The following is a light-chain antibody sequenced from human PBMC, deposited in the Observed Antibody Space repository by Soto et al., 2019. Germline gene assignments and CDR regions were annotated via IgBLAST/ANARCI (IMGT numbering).Light chain of an antibody. V-gene: IGKV1-5*01. CDR1: QNINIW. Sequence: DVQMTQSPSTLSASVGDRVTITCRASQNINIWLAWYQQKPGKAPNLLIYDASTLERGVPSRISGSGSGTEFALTISSLQPDDFGTYYCQQCYSFPWTLGQGTKVDTK. CDR3: QQCYSFPWT. CDR2: DAS. J-gene: IGKJ1*01.